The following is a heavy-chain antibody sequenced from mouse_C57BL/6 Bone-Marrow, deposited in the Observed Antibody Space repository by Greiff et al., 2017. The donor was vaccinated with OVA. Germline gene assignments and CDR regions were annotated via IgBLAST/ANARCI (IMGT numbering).Heavy chain of an antibody. Sequence: EVKLQESGGGLVKPGGSLKLSCAASGFTFSDYGMHWVRQAPEKGLEWVAYISSGSSPIYYADTVKGRFTISRDNAKNTLFLQMTRVRSEDTAMYYCARPTDDWGTGTTVTVSS. V-gene: IGHV5-17*01. CDR1: GFTFSDYG. D-gene: IGHD1-1*01. J-gene: IGHJ1*03. CDR2: ISSGSSPI. CDR3: ARPTDD.